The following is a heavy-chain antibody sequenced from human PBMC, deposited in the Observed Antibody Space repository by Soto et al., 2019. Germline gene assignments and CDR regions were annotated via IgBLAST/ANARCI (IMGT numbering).Heavy chain of an antibody. J-gene: IGHJ4*02. D-gene: IGHD5-12*01. CDR1: GYTFTSYY. CDR3: ARVPDIVATTAGFDY. V-gene: IGHV1-46*01. Sequence: QVQLVQSGAEVKKPGASVKVSCKASGYTFTSYYMHWVRQAPGQGLEWMGIINPSGGSTSYAQKFQDRVTMTRDTSTSTVYMELSSLRSEDTAVYYCARVPDIVATTAGFDYWGQGTLVTVSS. CDR2: INPSGGST.